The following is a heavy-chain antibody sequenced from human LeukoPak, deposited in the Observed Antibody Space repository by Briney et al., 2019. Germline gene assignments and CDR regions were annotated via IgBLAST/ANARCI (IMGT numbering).Heavy chain of an antibody. D-gene: IGHD3-22*01. V-gene: IGHV1-2*02. CDR3: ARGSTMIVVVGNWFDP. J-gene: IGHJ5*02. Sequence: ASVKVSCKASGYTFTGYYMHWVRQAPGQGLEWMGWINPNSGGTNYAQEFQGRVTMTRDTSISTAYMELSRLRSDDTAVYYCARGSTMIVVVGNWFDPWGQGTLVTVSS. CDR1: GYTFTGYY. CDR2: INPNSGGT.